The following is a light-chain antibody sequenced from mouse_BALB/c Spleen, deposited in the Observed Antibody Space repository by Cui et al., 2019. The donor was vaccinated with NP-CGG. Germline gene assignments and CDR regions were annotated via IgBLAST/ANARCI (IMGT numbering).Light chain of an antibody. CDR3: ALWYSNHWV. CDR1: TGAVTTSNY. J-gene: IGLJ1*01. CDR2: GTN. V-gene: IGLV1*01. Sequence: QAVVTQESALTTSPGETVTLTCRSSTGAVTTSNYANWVQEEPDHLFTGLIGGTNNRAPGVPARFSGSLIGDKVALTITGAQTEDEAIYFCALWYSNHWVFGGGTKLTVL.